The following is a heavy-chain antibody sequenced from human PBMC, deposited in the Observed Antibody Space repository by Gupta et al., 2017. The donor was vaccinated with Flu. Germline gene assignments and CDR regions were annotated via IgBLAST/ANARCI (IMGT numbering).Heavy chain of an antibody. CDR1: GGSISDTSYY. J-gene: IGHJ4*02. Sequence: QLQLQESGPGLVKPSETLSLICTVSGGSISDTSYYWGWIRQPPGKGLEWIGNVGYSGNTFYTPSLKSRVTISVHPSKNQFSLKLSSVTAADTAVYYCARRITYGKTFDYWGQGSLVTVSS. V-gene: IGHV4-39*01. CDR3: ARRITYGKTFDY. CDR2: VGYSGNT. D-gene: IGHD2/OR15-2a*01.